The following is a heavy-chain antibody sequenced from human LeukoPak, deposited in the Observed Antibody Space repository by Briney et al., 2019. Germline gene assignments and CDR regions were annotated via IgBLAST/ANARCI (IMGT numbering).Heavy chain of an antibody. J-gene: IGHJ4*02. Sequence: SQTLSLTCAVSGASISSGGYSWSWIRRPPGKGLEWIGYIYHSGTTYYNPSLKSRVTISVDRSKNQFSLKLSSVTAADTAVYYCARTFFGVDFTYYFDYWGQGTLVTVSS. CDR2: IYHSGTT. CDR3: ARTFFGVDFTYYFDY. CDR1: GASISSGGYS. D-gene: IGHD3-3*01. V-gene: IGHV4-30-2*01.